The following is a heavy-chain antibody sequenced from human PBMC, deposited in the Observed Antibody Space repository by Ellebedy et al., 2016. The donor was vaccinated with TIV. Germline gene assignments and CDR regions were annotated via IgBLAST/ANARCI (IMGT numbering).Heavy chain of an antibody. CDR1: GGSIRSSSYY. Sequence: MPSETLSLTCTVSGGSIRSSSYYWGWIRQPPGKGLEWIGSIYYSGSTYYNPSLKSRVTISVDTSKNQFSLKLSSVTAADTAVYYCARSTTVTWAFDIWGQGTMVTVSS. CDR2: IYYSGST. J-gene: IGHJ3*02. V-gene: IGHV4-39*01. CDR3: ARSTTVTWAFDI. D-gene: IGHD4-17*01.